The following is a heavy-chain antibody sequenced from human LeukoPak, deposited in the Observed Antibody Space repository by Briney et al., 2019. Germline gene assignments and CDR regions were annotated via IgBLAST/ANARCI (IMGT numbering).Heavy chain of an antibody. V-gene: IGHV4-4*02. CDR1: GGSISSSNW. Sequence: SETLSLTCAVSGGSISSSNWWSWVRQPPGKGLEWIGEIYHSGSTNYNPSLKSRVTISVDKSKNQFSLKLSSVTAADTAVYYCARDPGAYSSGLYYFDYWGQGTLVTVSS. J-gene: IGHJ4*02. CDR3: ARDPGAYSSGLYYFDY. CDR2: IYHSGST. D-gene: IGHD6-19*01.